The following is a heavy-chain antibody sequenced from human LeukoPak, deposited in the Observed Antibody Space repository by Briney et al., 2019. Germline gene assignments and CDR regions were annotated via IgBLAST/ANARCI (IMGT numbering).Heavy chain of an antibody. D-gene: IGHD3-10*01. CDR3: ARGRPDGSGSYYKFDP. CDR2: FYHGGST. V-gene: IGHV4-38-2*02. Sequence: SETLSLTCTVSGYSISTGYYWDWIRQPPGKGLEWIGTFYHGGSTYYNPSLKSRVTISVDTSKNQFSLNLTSVTAADTAVYYCARGRPDGSGSYYKFDPWGQGTLVTVSS. J-gene: IGHJ5*02. CDR1: GYSISTGYY.